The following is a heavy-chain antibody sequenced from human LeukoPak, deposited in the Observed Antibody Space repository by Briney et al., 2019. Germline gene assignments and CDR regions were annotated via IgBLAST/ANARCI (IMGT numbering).Heavy chain of an antibody. D-gene: IGHD2-15*01. CDR2: ISWNSGSI. CDR1: GFTFDDYA. Sequence: GGSLRLSCAASGFTFDDYAMHWVRQAPGKGLEWVSGISWNSGSIGYADSVKGRFTISRDNAKNSLYLQMNSLRAEDMALYYCAKVTVAATGDAFDIWGQGTMVTASS. CDR3: AKVTVAATGDAFDI. V-gene: IGHV3-9*03. J-gene: IGHJ3*02.